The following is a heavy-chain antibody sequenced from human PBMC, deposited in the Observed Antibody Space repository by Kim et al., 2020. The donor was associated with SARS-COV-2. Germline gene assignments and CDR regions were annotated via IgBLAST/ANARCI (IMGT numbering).Heavy chain of an antibody. CDR1: GFTFSSYG. D-gene: IGHD3-22*01. Sequence: GGSLRLSCAASGFTFSSYGMHWVRQAPGKGLEWVAVIWYDGSNKYYADSVKGRFTISRDNSKNTLYLQMNSLRAEDTAVYYCARTDYYDSEGMDYWGQGTLVTVSS. J-gene: IGHJ4*02. CDR2: IWYDGSNK. V-gene: IGHV3-33*01. CDR3: ARTDYYDSEGMDY.